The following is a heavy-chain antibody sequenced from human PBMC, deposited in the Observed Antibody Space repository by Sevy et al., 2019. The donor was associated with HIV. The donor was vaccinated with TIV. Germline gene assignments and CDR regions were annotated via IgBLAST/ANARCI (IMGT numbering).Heavy chain of an antibody. CDR2: ISSSSSYI. V-gene: IGHV3-21*01. CDR3: ARDPYRKGASDY. CDR1: GFTFSSYS. J-gene: IGHJ4*02. Sequence: GGSLRLSCAASGFTFSSYSMNWVRQAPGKGLEWVSSISSSSSYIYYADSVKDRFTISRDNAKNSLYLQMNSLRAEDTAVYYCARDPYRKGASDYWGQGTLVTVSS. D-gene: IGHD3-16*02.